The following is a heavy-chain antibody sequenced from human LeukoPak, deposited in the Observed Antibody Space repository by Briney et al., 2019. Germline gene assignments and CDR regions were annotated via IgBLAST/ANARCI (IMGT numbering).Heavy chain of an antibody. J-gene: IGHJ3*02. CDR2: ISAYSGNT. CDR3: ARDYIVLMSAFDI. CDR1: GYTFTSYG. Sequence: ASVEVSCKASGYTFTSYGISWVRQAPGQGLEWMGWISAYSGNTNYAQKFQGRVTMTTDTSTNTAYMVLKSLRSDDTAVYYCARDYIVLMSAFDIWGQGTMVTVSS. D-gene: IGHD2-8*01. V-gene: IGHV1-18*01.